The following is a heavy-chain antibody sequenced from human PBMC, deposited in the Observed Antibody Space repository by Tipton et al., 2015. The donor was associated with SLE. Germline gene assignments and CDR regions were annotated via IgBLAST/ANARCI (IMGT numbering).Heavy chain of an antibody. CDR3: ARGGYSSGWYGDYFVY. Sequence: TLSLTCAISGESFSGNYLNWIRQPPGKGLEWIGYISYSGSTNYSPSLKSRVTISLDTSKTQFSLKLRSVTAADTAIYYCARGGYSSGWYGDYFVYCGQGTLVTVSS. J-gene: IGHJ4*02. V-gene: IGHV4-59*01. CDR1: GESFSGNY. CDR2: ISYSGST. D-gene: IGHD6-19*01.